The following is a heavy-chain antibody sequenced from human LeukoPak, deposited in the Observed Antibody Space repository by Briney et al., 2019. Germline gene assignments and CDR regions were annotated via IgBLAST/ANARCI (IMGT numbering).Heavy chain of an antibody. J-gene: IGHJ4*02. D-gene: IGHD3-10*01. V-gene: IGHV3-33*01. CDR2: IWYDGSNK. CDR3: ARVRGRLLWFGELSH. CDR1: GFTFSSYG. Sequence: GGSLRLSCAASGFTFSSYGMHWVRQAPGKGLEWVAVIWYDGSNKYYADSVKGRFTISRDNSKNTLYLQMNSLRAEDTAVYYCARVRGRLLWFGELSHWGQGTLVTVSS.